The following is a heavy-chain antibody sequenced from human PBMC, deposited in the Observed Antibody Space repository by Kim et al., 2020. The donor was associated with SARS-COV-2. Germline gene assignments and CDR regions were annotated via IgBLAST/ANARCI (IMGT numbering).Heavy chain of an antibody. CDR1: GFKFNDYF. Sequence: GGSLRLSCITSGFKFNDYFVTWVRQAPGKGLEWVSSSSEVSTYFSDSVRGRFTISRDKSTLFLQMTNVRADDTAVYFCAKERCYGDSGYFDYWGQGSLVT. J-gene: IGHJ4*02. V-gene: IGHV3-23*01. D-gene: IGHD4-17*01. CDR2: SSSEVST. CDR3: AKERCYGDSGYFDY.